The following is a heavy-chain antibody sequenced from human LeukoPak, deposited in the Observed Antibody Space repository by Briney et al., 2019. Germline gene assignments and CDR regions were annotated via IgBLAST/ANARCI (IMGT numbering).Heavy chain of an antibody. Sequence: SGGSLRLSCAASGFTFSSYAMHWVRQAPGKGLEYVSAISSNGGSTYYANSVKGRFTISRDNSKNTLYLQMGSLRAEDMAVYYCARGGITMVRGVIIAPFDYWGQGTLVTVSS. V-gene: IGHV3-64*01. J-gene: IGHJ4*02. D-gene: IGHD3-10*01. CDR1: GFTFSSYA. CDR2: ISSNGGST. CDR3: ARGGITMVRGVIIAPFDY.